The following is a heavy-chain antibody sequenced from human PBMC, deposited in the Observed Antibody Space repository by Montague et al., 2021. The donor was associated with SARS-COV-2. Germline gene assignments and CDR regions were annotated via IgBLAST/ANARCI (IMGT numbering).Heavy chain of an antibody. V-gene: IGHV4-39*01. D-gene: IGHD2-15*01. J-gene: IGHJ6*02. CDR1: GGSISSSSYY. Sequence: SETLSLTCTVSGGSISSSSYYWGWIRQPPGKGLEWIGSIYYRGSTXYKPSLTSRVTVSVDTSKNQFYLKLSSVAAADTAVYYWSRAFADLLRYYGMDVWGQGTTVTVSS. CDR2: IYYRGST. CDR3: SRAFADLLRYYGMDV.